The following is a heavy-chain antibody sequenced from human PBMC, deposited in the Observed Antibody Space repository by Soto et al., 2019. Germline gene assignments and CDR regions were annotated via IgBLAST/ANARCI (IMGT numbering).Heavy chain of an antibody. CDR1: GGTFISYS. D-gene: IGHD3-10*01. V-gene: IGHV1-69*06. CDR2: IIPMFDTP. J-gene: IGHJ6*02. Sequence: QVQLVQSGAEVRKPGSSVRVSCKTSGGTFISYSFSWVRQAPGQGLEWMGGIIPMFDTPIYAQKFQGKVTITADKSTTTAYMDVSRLTSGDTAVYYCATGISMVRGVSITAYYYHALDVWGQGTTVTVSS. CDR3: ATGISMVRGVSITAYYYHALDV.